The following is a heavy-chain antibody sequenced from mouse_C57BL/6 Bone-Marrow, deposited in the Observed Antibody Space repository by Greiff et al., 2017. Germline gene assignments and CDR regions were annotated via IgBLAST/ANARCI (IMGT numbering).Heavy chain of an antibody. CDR2: INPSSGYT. CDR3: ARSAYYGSSYGIYYAMDY. Sequence: VKLVESGAELAKPGASVKLSCKASGYTFTSYWMHWVKQRPGQGLEWIGYINPSSGYTKYNQKFKDKATLTADKSSSTAYMQLSSLTYEDSAVYYCARSAYYGSSYGIYYAMDYWGQGTSVTVSS. CDR1: GYTFTSYW. V-gene: IGHV1-7*01. D-gene: IGHD1-1*01. J-gene: IGHJ4*01.